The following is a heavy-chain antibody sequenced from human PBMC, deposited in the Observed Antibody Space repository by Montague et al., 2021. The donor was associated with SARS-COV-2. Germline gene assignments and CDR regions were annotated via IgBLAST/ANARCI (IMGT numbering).Heavy chain of an antibody. CDR3: ASGDITGTPYFDY. CDR2: IWYDGSNK. J-gene: IGHJ4*02. Sequence: SLRLSCAASGFTFSSYGMHWVRQAPGKGLEWVAVIWYDGSNKYXXXSXXGRFTISRDNSKNTLYLQMNSLRAEDTAVYYCASGDITGTPYFDYWGQGTLVTVSS. V-gene: IGHV3-33*01. CDR1: GFTFSSYG. D-gene: IGHD1-20*01.